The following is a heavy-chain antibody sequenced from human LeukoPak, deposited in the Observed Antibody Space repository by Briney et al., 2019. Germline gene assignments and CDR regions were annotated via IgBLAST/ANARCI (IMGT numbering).Heavy chain of an antibody. D-gene: IGHD2-8*01. CDR2: INPNSGGT. Sequence: ASVKVSCKASGYTFTGYYMHWVRQAPGQGLEWMGRINPNSGGTNYAQKFQGRVTMTRDTSISTAYMELSRLRSDDTAVHYCVFCTLGTNWFDPWGQGTLVTVSS. CDR1: GYTFTGYY. J-gene: IGHJ5*02. CDR3: VFCTLGTNWFDP. V-gene: IGHV1-2*06.